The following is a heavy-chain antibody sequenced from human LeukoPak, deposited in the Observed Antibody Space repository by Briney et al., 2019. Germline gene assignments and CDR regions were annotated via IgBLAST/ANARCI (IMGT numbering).Heavy chain of an antibody. CDR1: GFTFNSYA. V-gene: IGHV3-33*01. CDR3: ARSHGSTWYPAF. Sequence: GGPLRLSCAASGFTFNSYAMHWVRQAPGKGLDWVAVIWYDGSNKYYADSVKGRFTISRDNSKNTLYLQMNSLRSDDTAVYYCARSHGSTWYPAFWGQGTLVTVSS. CDR2: IWYDGSNK. J-gene: IGHJ4*02. D-gene: IGHD6-13*01.